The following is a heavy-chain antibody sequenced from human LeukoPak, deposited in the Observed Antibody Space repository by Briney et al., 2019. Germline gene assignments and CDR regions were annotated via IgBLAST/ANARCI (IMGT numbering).Heavy chain of an antibody. V-gene: IGHV3-74*01. D-gene: IGHD4-23*01. CDR3: AKFGNLDY. CDR1: GFTFSTYC. Sequence: PGGSLRLSCAASGFTFSTYCMHWVRHAPGKGPMWVSRICPDGTVTNYADSVKARFIISRDNSKNTLYLQMNSLRAEDTAVYYCAKFGNLDYWGQGTLVTVSS. J-gene: IGHJ4*02. CDR2: ICPDGTVT.